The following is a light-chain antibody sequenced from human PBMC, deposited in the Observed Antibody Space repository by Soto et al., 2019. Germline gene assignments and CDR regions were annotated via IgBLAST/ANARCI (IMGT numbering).Light chain of an antibody. V-gene: IGKV1-33*01. CDR3: QQYLNLLT. CDR2: DAS. CDR1: QDINIY. J-gene: IGKJ4*01. Sequence: DIQMTQSPSSLSASVGDRVTITCQASQDINIYLNWYQQKPGKAPKLLIYDASNLETGVPSRFSGSGSGTEFTFTISSLKPEDIATYFCQQYLNLLTFGGGTKVDIK.